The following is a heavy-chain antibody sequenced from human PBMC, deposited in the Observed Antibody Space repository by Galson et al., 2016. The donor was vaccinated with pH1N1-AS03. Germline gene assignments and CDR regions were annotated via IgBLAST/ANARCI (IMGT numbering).Heavy chain of an antibody. CDR2: IRSSGTTI. CDR3: ARSYGGTSLDI. D-gene: IGHD4-23*01. Sequence: SLRLSCAASGFNLSDYYMTWIRQAPGKGLEWVSYIRSSGTTIFYADSVEGRFTISRDNAKSSLFLQMNSLRAEDTAVYYCARSYGGTSLDIWGQGAMVTVSS. J-gene: IGHJ3*02. CDR1: GFNLSDYY. V-gene: IGHV3-11*01.